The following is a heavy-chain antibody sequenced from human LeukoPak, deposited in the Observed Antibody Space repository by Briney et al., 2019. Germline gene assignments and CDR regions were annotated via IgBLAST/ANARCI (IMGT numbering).Heavy chain of an antibody. V-gene: IGHV3-11*01. CDR1: GFTFSDYY. CDR3: ARVVHYGSGPAVG. Sequence: PGGSLRLSCAASGFTFSDYYMSWIRQAPGKGLEWVSYISSSGDTIYYADSVKGRYTISRDNAKNSVHLQMNSLRAEDTAVYYCARVVHYGSGPAVGWGQGTLVTVSS. J-gene: IGHJ4*02. CDR2: ISSSGDTI. D-gene: IGHD3-10*01.